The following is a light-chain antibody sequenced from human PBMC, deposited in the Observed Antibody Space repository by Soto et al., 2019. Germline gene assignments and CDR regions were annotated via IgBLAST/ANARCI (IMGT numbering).Light chain of an antibody. CDR2: GLS. CDR1: QRLSASD. V-gene: IGKV3-20*01. CDR3: QQYGSSPLIT. Sequence: EIFLTQSPGTLTLSPGQRATLSCRASQRLSASDIAWYQQKPGQAPKFLIYGLSSRATGIPDRFSGSGSGTDFTLTISRLEPEDFSVYHCQQYGSSPLITFGQGTRLEIK. J-gene: IGKJ5*01.